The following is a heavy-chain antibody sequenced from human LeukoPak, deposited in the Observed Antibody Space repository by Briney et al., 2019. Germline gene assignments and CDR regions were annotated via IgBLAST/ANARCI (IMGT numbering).Heavy chain of an antibody. J-gene: IGHJ5*01. D-gene: IGHD6-13*01. Sequence: SETLSLTCTVSGGSVSSDGYYWTWIRQQSGRGLEWIGYIYYSGTSYNNPSLKSRISMSIDTSKNEFSLKLTSVTAADTAVYYCAGGRHGSSWYDSWGQGTLVTVSS. V-gene: IGHV4-31*03. CDR2: IYYSGTS. CDR1: GGSVSSDGYY. CDR3: AGGRHGSSWYDS.